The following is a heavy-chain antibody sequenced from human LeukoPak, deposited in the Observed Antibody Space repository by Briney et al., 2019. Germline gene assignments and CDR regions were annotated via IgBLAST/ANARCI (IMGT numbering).Heavy chain of an antibody. Sequence: PGGSLRLSCAASGFTFDDYAMHWVRQAPGKGLEWVSGISWNSGSIGYADSVKGRFTISRDNAKNSLYLQMNSLRAEDTAVYYCARDEEQWLVRVYYYYGMDVWGQGTTVTVSS. CDR2: ISWNSGSI. CDR3: ARDEEQWLVRVYYYYGMDV. CDR1: GFTFDDYA. J-gene: IGHJ6*02. D-gene: IGHD6-19*01. V-gene: IGHV3-9*01.